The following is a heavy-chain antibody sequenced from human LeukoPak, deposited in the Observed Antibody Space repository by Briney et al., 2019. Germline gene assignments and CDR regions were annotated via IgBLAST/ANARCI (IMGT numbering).Heavy chain of an antibody. J-gene: IGHJ5*02. CDR1: GPSISPYY. CDR2: FYYTGST. Sequence: PSETLSPTCTLAGPSISPYYWSSIRQPPGKGLEWIGYFYYTGSTDSNPSLKSRVTISADTSKNQFSLKLSSVTAADTALYYCARGGNWFDPWGQGTLVTVSS. CDR3: ARGGNWFDP. V-gene: IGHV4-59*01.